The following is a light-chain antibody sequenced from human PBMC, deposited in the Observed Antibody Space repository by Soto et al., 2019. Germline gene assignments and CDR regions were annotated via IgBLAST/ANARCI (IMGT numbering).Light chain of an antibody. Sequence: EIVMEQSPAALSVSPGERATLSCRASQSVSTNLAWYQQNPGHAPRLLISGASTRATGIPARFSGSGSGTEFSLTISSLQSEDFTVYYCQQYHDWPTFGQGTRLEI. CDR2: GAS. CDR1: QSVSTN. J-gene: IGKJ5*01. V-gene: IGKV3-15*01. CDR3: QQYHDWPT.